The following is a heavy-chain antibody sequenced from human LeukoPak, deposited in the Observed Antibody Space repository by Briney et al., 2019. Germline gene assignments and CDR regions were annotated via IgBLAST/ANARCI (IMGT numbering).Heavy chain of an antibody. CDR2: IYYTGNT. J-gene: IGHJ3*02. CDR1: GGSMSGYY. CDR3: ASSMVRGKQGAFDI. D-gene: IGHD3-10*01. Sequence: PSETLSLTCSVSGGSMSGYYWSWIRQSPGKGLEWIGYIYYTGNTNYNPSLKSRVILSVDTSKNQFSLKLSSVTAADTAVYYCASSMVRGKQGAFDIWGQGTMVTVSS. V-gene: IGHV4-59*01.